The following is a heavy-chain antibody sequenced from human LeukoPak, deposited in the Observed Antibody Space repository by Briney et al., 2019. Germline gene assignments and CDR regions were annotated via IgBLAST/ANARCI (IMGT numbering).Heavy chain of an antibody. Sequence: GGSLRLSCAAPGFTFSSYGMHWVRQAPGKGLEGVAVISYARSNKYYADSVKGRFTISRDNSKNPLYLQMNSLRAEDTAVYYCAKDDAGSSWYFTYWGQGTLVTVSS. V-gene: IGHV3-30*18. D-gene: IGHD6-13*01. CDR3: AKDDAGSSWYFTY. J-gene: IGHJ4*02. CDR2: ISYARSNK. CDR1: GFTFSSYG.